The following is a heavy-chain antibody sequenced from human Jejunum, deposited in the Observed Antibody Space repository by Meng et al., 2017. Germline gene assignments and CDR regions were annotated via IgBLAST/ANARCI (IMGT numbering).Heavy chain of an antibody. CDR1: GIGLSSYA. Sequence: GGSLRLSCAGSGIGLSSYAMSWVRQAPGKGLEWVSTISLGGNYTYYADSVKGRFSISRDDSKNTVYLQMNSVRVEDTALFSCAIVVRTTQSDHGDYGGYWGQGMLVTVSS. J-gene: IGHJ4*02. V-gene: IGHV3-23*01. D-gene: IGHD4-17*01. CDR3: AIVVRTTQSDHGDYGGY. CDR2: ISLGGNYT.